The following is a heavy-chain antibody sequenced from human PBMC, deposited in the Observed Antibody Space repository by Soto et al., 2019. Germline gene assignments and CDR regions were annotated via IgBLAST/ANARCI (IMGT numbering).Heavy chain of an antibody. CDR3: MTPGTSDHSEY. Sequence: VQLVESGGGVVQPGNSLRLSCAVSGLVFSSFGMHWVRQAPGKGLEWVAVISFDTSNSYYADSVNGRFTISRDNSKNLLFLQMDGLRPEDTAVYWCMTPGTSDHSEYWGRGTLVTVSA. CDR2: ISFDTSNS. CDR1: GLVFSSFG. D-gene: IGHD2-8*02. V-gene: IGHV3-30*03. J-gene: IGHJ4*02.